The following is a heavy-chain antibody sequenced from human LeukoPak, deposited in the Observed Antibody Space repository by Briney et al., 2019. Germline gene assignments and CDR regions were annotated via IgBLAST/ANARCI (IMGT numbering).Heavy chain of an antibody. CDR1: GFTFSSYA. D-gene: IGHD3-16*01. Sequence: GGSLRLSCAASGFTFSSYAMSWVRQAPGKGLEWVSAISGSGGSTYYADSVKGRFTISRDNSKNTLYLQMNSLSAEDTAVYYCAEGLCDYDVLAPFDYWGQGTLVTVYS. CDR2: ISGSGGST. J-gene: IGHJ4*02. V-gene: IGHV3-23*01. CDR3: AEGLCDYDVLAPFDY.